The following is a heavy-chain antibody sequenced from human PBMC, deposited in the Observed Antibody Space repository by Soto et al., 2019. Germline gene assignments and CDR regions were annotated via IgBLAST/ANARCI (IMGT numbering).Heavy chain of an antibody. Sequence: EVQLVESGGGLVQPGGSLRLSCAASGFGFNGYDMHWVRQAPGKNLEWVAAISTAGDTYYLGSVKGRFTISREDAKNSLSLQMNSLRVGDTAVYYFARGGDRFDRMDVWGQGTTVTVSS. CDR1: GFGFNGYD. D-gene: IGHD3-9*01. CDR2: ISTAGDT. J-gene: IGHJ6*02. V-gene: IGHV3-13*01. CDR3: ARGGDRFDRMDV.